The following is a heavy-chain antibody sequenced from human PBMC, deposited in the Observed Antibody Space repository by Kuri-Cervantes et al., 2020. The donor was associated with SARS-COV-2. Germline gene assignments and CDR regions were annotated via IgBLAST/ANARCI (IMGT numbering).Heavy chain of an antibody. D-gene: IGHD3-3*01. Sequence: ASVKVSCKVSGYTLTELSMHWVRQAPGKGLEWMGGFDPEDGETIYAQKFQGRVTMTEDTSTDTAYMELSSLRSEDTAVYYCARIPFGYYMHYYYYYMDVWGKGTAVTVSS. CDR2: FDPEDGET. CDR1: GYTLTELS. J-gene: IGHJ6*03. V-gene: IGHV1-24*01. CDR3: ARIPFGYYMHYYYYYMDV.